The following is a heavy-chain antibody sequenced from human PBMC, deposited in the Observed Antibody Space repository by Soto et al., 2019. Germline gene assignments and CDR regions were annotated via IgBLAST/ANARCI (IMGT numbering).Heavy chain of an antibody. D-gene: IGHD3-10*01. Sequence: ASVKVSCKASGYTFTGYYMHWVRQAPGQGLEWMGWINPNSGGTNYAQKFQGWVTMTRDTSISTAYMELSRLRSDDTAVYYCARDRGSDYYYYGMDVWCQGTTVTVSS. V-gene: IGHV1-2*04. J-gene: IGHJ6*02. CDR2: INPNSGGT. CDR3: ARDRGSDYYYYGMDV. CDR1: GYTFTGYY.